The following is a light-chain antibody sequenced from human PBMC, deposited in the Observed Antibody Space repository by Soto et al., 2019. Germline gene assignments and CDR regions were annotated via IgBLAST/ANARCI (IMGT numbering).Light chain of an antibody. CDR3: QRRANWPLT. CDR2: DAS. CDR1: QSVASY. Sequence: EVVLTQSPATLSLSPGERATLSCRASQSVASYLAWYQQRPGQAPRLLVYDASNRAPGIPARFSGSGSGTDFTLTINGLEPEDFAIYYCQRRANWPLTFGGGTRVELK. V-gene: IGKV3-11*01. J-gene: IGKJ4*01.